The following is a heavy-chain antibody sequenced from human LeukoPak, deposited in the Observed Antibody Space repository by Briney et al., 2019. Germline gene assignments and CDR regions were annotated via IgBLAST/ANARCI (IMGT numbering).Heavy chain of an antibody. V-gene: IGHV3-23*01. D-gene: IGHD3-22*01. CDR1: GFTFSSYA. Sequence: PGGSLRLSCAASGFTFSSYAMSWIRQAPGKGLEWVSAISGSGGSTYYADSVKGRFTISRDNSKNTLYLQMNSLRAEDTAVYYCAKDTFNGGYFDYWGQGTLVTVSS. CDR2: ISGSGGST. J-gene: IGHJ4*02. CDR3: AKDTFNGGYFDY.